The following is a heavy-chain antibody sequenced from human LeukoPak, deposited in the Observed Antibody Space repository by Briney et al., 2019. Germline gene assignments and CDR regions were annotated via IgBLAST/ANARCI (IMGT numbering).Heavy chain of an antibody. Sequence: SETLSLTCTVSGGSISSSSYYWGWIRQPPGKGLEWSGSIYYSGITYYNPSLKRRVTISVSTCKNQFSLKLSSVTAADTAVYYCASRPDRYYYGSGYNFDYWGQGTLVTVSS. D-gene: IGHD3-10*01. CDR3: ASRPDRYYYGSGYNFDY. CDR1: GGSISSSSYY. CDR2: IYYSGIT. V-gene: IGHV4-39*01. J-gene: IGHJ4*02.